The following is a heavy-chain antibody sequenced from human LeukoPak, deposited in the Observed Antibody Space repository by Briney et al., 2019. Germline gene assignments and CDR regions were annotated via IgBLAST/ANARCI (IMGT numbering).Heavy chain of an antibody. D-gene: IGHD5/OR15-5a*01. CDR2: ISGSGSST. V-gene: IGHV3-23*01. J-gene: IGHJ5*02. CDR3: AKKLFQGWGIYCVS. CDR1: GFTFSSYA. Sequence: GGSLRLSCAASGFTFSSYAMSWVRQAPGKGLEWVSGISGSGSSTYYADSVKGRFTISRDNAKNTLHLQMNSLRAEDTALYYCAKKLFQGWGIYCVSWGQRTLVTVSS.